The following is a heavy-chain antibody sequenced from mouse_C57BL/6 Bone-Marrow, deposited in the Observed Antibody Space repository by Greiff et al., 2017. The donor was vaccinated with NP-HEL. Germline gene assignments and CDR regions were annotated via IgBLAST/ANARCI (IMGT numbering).Heavy chain of an antibody. CDR1: GFTFSDYY. CDR2: ISNGGGST. J-gene: IGHJ3*01. CDR3: ARHLWFAY. Sequence: EVQGVESGGGLVQPGGSLKLSCAASGFTFSDYYMYWVRQTPEKRLEWVAYISNGGGSTYSPDTVKGRFTISRDNAKNTLYLQMSRLKSEDTAMYYCARHLWFAYWGQGTLVTVSA. V-gene: IGHV5-12*01.